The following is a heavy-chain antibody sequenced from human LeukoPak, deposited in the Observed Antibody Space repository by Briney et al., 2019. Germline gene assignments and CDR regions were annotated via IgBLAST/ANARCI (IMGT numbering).Heavy chain of an antibody. D-gene: IGHD5-18*01. V-gene: IGHV3-49*04. J-gene: IGHJ6*02. CDR2: IRSKAYGGTT. Sequence: GRSLRLSCTASGFTFGVHAMSWVREAPGKGLEWVGFIRSKAYGGTTEYAASVRGRFTISRDDSSSAAYLHMYSLKTDDTAFYYCTRGQIQLWIHNGMDVWGQGTTVTVSS. CDR3: TRGQIQLWIHNGMDV. CDR1: GFTFGVHA.